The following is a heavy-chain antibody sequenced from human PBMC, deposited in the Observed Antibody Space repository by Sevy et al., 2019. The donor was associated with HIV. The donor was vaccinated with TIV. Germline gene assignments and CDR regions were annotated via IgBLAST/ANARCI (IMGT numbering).Heavy chain of an antibody. CDR1: GFTFSSYA. CDR3: ARDRKVVVITWGWFDP. J-gene: IGHJ5*02. CDR2: ISYDGSNK. Sequence: GGSLRLSCAASGFTFSSYAMHWVRQAPGKGLEWVAVISYDGSNKYYADSVKGRFTISRDNSKNTLYLQMNSLRAGETAVYYCARDRKVVVITWGWFDPWGQGTLVTVSS. D-gene: IGHD3-22*01. V-gene: IGHV3-30-3*01.